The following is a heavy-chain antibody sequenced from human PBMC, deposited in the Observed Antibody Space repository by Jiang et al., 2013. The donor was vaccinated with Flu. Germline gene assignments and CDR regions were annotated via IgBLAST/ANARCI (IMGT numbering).Heavy chain of an antibody. Sequence: HSGSTNYNPSLKSRVTISVDTSKNQFSLKLSSVTAADTAVYYCARAVRCSSTSCYKGNQPSRPSSNNWFDPWGQGTLVTVSS. CDR2: HSGST. V-gene: IGHV4-34*01. CDR3: ARAVRCSSTSCYKGNQPSRPSSNNWFDP. D-gene: IGHD2-2*02. J-gene: IGHJ5*02.